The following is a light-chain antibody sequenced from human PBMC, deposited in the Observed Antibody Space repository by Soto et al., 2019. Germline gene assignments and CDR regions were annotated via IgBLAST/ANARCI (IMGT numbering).Light chain of an antibody. V-gene: IGKV1-33*01. CDR3: QQYDNLLIT. Sequence: DIRMSQSPSSVSASVGDRVTITCQASQDIRKYLNWYQQKPGKAPNLLIYDTSNLETGVPSRFSGSGSGTDFTLTISSLQPEDIATYYCQQYDNLLITFGQGTRLEIK. J-gene: IGKJ5*01. CDR1: QDIRKY. CDR2: DTS.